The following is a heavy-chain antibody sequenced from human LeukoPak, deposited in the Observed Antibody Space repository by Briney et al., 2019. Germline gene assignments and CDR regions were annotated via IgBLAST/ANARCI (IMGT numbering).Heavy chain of an antibody. Sequence: PSETLSLTCAVYGGSFSGYYWSWIRQPPGKGLEWIGEINHSGSTNYNPSLKSRVTISVDTSKNQFSLKLSSVTAADTAVYYCARDQGSSSLLHDAFDIWGQGTMVTVSS. V-gene: IGHV4-34*01. CDR3: ARDQGSSSLLHDAFDI. CDR2: INHSGST. J-gene: IGHJ3*02. D-gene: IGHD6-6*01. CDR1: GGSFSGYY.